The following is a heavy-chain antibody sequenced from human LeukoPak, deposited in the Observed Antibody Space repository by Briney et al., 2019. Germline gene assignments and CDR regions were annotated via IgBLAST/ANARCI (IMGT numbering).Heavy chain of an antibody. V-gene: IGHV4-39*01. J-gene: IGHJ4*02. D-gene: IGHD1-26*01. Sequence: SETLSLTCTVSGGSISSYYWGWIRQPPGKGLEWIGSIYYSGSTYYNPSLKSRVTISVDTSKNQFSLKLSSVTAADTAVYYCASLGATTPYFDYWGQGTLVTVSS. CDR3: ASLGATTPYFDY. CDR2: IYYSGST. CDR1: GGSISSYY.